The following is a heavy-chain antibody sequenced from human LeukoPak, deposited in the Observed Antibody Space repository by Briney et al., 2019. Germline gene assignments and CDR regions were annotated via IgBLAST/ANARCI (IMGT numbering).Heavy chain of an antibody. V-gene: IGHV1-24*01. D-gene: IGHD4-23*01. CDR3: ATDLDVYGGNSRDY. CDR2: FDPEDGET. Sequence: ASVKVSCKVSGYTLTELSMHWVRQAPGKGLEWMGGFDPEDGETIYAQKFQGRVTMTEDTSTDTAYMELSSLRSEDTAVYYCATDLDVYGGNSRDYWGQGTLVTVSS. J-gene: IGHJ4*02. CDR1: GYTLTELS.